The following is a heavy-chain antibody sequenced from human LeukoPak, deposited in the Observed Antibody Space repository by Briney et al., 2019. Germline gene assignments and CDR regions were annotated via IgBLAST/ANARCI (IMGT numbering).Heavy chain of an antibody. V-gene: IGHV3-30*18. Sequence: GGSLRLSCAASGFTFSSYGMHWVRQAPGKGLEWVAVISYDGSNKYYADSVKGRFTISRDNSKNTLYLQMNSLRPEDTAVCYCAKDQFSSGFEYFQHWGQGTLVTVSS. J-gene: IGHJ1*01. D-gene: IGHD6-19*01. CDR3: AKDQFSSGFEYFQH. CDR1: GFTFSSYG. CDR2: ISYDGSNK.